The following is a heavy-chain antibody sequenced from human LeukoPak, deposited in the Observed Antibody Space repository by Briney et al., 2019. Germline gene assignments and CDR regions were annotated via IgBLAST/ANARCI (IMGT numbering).Heavy chain of an antibody. CDR2: IYYSGST. Sequence: PSETLSLTCTVSGGSISGYYWSWIRQPPGKGLEWIGYIYYSGSTNYNPSLKSRVTISVDTSKNQFSLKLSSVTAADTAVYYCARGIAVAGMEFDYWGQGTLVTVSS. D-gene: IGHD6-19*01. CDR1: GGSISGYY. CDR3: ARGIAVAGMEFDY. V-gene: IGHV4-59*01. J-gene: IGHJ4*02.